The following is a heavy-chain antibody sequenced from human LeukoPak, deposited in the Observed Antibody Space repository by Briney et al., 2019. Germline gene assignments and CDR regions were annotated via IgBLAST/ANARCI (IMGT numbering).Heavy chain of an antibody. J-gene: IGHJ4*02. CDR1: GFTFSTYT. CDR2: ISSSGSYT. CDR3: AKDYYYGSGSYPPAIDY. D-gene: IGHD3-10*01. Sequence: PGGSLRLSCAASGFTFSTYTVNWVRQAPGKGLEWVSSISSSGSYTYYADSMKGRFTISRDNAKNSLYLQMNSLRAEDTAVYYCAKDYYYGSGSYPPAIDYWGQGTLVTVSS. V-gene: IGHV3-21*01.